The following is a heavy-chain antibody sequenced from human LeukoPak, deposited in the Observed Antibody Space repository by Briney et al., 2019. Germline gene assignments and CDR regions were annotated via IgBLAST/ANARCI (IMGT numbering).Heavy chain of an antibody. D-gene: IGHD3-9*01. CDR2: IYPGDSDT. J-gene: IGHJ5*01. CDR3: ARRTYDVLTGTPSSVRKNWFDS. V-gene: IGHV5-51*01. CDR1: GYSFTSYW. Sequence: HGESLKISCKGSGYSFTSYWIGWVRQMPGKGLEWMGIIYPGDSDTRYSPSFQGQVTMSADKSITTAYLQWTSLKVSDTAMYCARRTYDVLTGTPSSVRKNWFDSWGQGTLVTVSS.